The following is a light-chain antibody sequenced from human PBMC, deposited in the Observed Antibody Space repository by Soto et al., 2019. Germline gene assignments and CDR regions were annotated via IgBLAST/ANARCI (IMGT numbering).Light chain of an antibody. V-gene: IGLV2-14*01. CDR2: EVN. CDR1: SSDVGGYNS. CDR3: TSYTNSNTYV. J-gene: IGLJ1*01. Sequence: QSVLTQPASVSGSPGQSITVSCTGTSSDVGGYNSVSWYQQHPGKTPKLMIFEVNNRPSGVSNRFSGSKSGNTASLTISGLQAEDEADYYCTSYTNSNTYVFGTGTKGTVL.